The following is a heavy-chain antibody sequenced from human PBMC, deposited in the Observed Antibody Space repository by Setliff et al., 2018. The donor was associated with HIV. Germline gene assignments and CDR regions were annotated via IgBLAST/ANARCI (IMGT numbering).Heavy chain of an antibody. V-gene: IGHV4-31*03. CDR2: ICHSGDT. J-gene: IGHJ4*02. D-gene: IGHD6-6*01. Sequence: SETLSLTCSVSGVSVGSGDYYWHWIRQHPEQALEWIGYICHSGDTYYNPSLKGRISMSVDTSKNQFSLELTSLTAADTAVYYCATRPRIAARPFDYWGQGMLVTVS. CDR3: ATRPRIAARPFDY. CDR1: GVSVGSGDYY.